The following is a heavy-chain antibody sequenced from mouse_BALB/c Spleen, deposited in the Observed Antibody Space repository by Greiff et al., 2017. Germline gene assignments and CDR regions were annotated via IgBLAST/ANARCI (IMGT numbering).Heavy chain of an antibody. CDR2: ISSGGST. V-gene: IGHV5-6-5*01. D-gene: IGHD2-3*01. CDR3: ARGRDGYSYYFDY. J-gene: IGHJ2*01. Sequence: EVQRVESGGGLVKPGGSLKLSCAASGFTFSSYAMSWVRQTPEKRLEWVASISSGGSTYYPDSVKGRFTISRDNARNILYLQMSSLRSEDTAMYYCARGRDGYSYYFDYWGQGTTLTVSS. CDR1: GFTFSSYA.